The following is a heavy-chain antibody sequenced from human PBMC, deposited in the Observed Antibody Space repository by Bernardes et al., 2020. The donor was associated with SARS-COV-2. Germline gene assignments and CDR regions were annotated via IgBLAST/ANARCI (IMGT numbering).Heavy chain of an antibody. D-gene: IGHD3-10*01. CDR1: GFDFSSYG. CDR2: IQFNGSNE. Sequence: GGSLRLSCAASGFDFSSYGMHWVRQAPGKGLEWVAVIQFNGSNEHYGDSVKGRLTVSRDNSKNMLYLQMNSLRVEDTAVYYCARVPWVRGLYQYYGMDVWGQGTTVTVSS. CDR3: ARVPWVRGLYQYYGMDV. J-gene: IGHJ6*02. V-gene: IGHV3-33*01.